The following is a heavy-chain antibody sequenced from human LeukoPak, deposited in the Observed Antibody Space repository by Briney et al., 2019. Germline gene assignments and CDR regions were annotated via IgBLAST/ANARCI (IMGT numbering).Heavy chain of an antibody. CDR2: INPNSGGT. D-gene: IGHD3-22*01. CDR3: ARAYYDSSGYIPGY. V-gene: IGHV1-2*02. J-gene: IGHJ4*02. Sequence: GASVKVSCKASGYTFTGYYMHWVRQAPGQGLEWMGWINPNSGGTNYAQKFQGRVTMTRDTSISTAYMELSRLRSDDTAVYYCARAYYDSSGYIPGYWGQGTLVTVSS. CDR1: GYTFTGYY.